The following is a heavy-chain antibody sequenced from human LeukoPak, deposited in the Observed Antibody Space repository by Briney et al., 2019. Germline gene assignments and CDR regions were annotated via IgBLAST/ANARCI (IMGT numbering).Heavy chain of an antibody. V-gene: IGHV2-70*04. Sequence: SGPTLVNPTQALTLTCTFSGFSLSTSGMRVSWIRQPPGKALEWLALIDWDDDKFYSTSLKTRLTISKDTSKNQVVLTMTNMDPVDTATYYCARSPYYYYYMDVWGKGTTVTVSS. CDR3: ARSPYYYYYMDV. CDR1: GFSLSTSGMR. J-gene: IGHJ6*03. CDR2: IDWDDDK.